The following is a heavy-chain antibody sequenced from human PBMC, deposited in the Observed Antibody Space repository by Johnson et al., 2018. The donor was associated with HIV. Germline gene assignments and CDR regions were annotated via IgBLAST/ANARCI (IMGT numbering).Heavy chain of an antibody. Sequence: VQLVESGGGLVQPGRSLRLSCAASGFTFDDYAMHWVRQAPGKGLEWVSGISWNSGSIGYADSVKGRFTISRDNAKNSLYLQMHSLRAEDTALYYWAKPRWVWNHAFDISGQGTMVTVAS. J-gene: IGHJ3*02. D-gene: IGHD1-1*01. CDR3: AKPRWVWNHAFDI. CDR2: ISWNSGSI. CDR1: GFTFDDYA. V-gene: IGHV3-9*01.